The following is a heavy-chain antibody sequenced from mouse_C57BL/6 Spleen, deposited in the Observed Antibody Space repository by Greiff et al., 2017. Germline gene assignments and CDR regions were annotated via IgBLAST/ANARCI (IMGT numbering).Heavy chain of an antibody. CDR2: ISSGSSTI. D-gene: IGHD2-3*01. Sequence: EVKLMESGGGLVKPGGSLKLSCAASGFTFSDYGMHWVRQAPEKGLEWVAYISSGSSTIYYADTVKGRFTISRDNAKNTLFLQMTSLRSEDTAMYYCARDGYYVNYAMDCWGQGTSVTVSS. J-gene: IGHJ4*01. CDR1: GFTFSDYG. V-gene: IGHV5-17*01. CDR3: ARDGYYVNYAMDC.